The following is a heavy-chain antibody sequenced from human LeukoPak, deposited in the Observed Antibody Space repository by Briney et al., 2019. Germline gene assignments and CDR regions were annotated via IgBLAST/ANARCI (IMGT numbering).Heavy chain of an antibody. CDR1: GGSFTNYF. CDR3: ARLTWAPGDFDY. J-gene: IGHJ4*02. V-gene: IGHV4-34*01. D-gene: IGHD7-27*01. Sequence: SETLSLTCAVYGGSFTNYFWSWIRQPPGKGLEWIAEINHRGTTNYNPSLKSRVTISVDTSKNQFSLKLSSVTAADTAVYYCARLTWAPGDFDYWGQGTLVTVSS. CDR2: INHRGTT.